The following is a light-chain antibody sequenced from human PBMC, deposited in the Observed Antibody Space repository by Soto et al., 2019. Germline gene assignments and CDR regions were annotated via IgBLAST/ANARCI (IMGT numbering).Light chain of an antibody. V-gene: IGKV3-15*01. CDR2: GAS. CDR1: QSVGSD. Sequence: EVLMTQSPATLSVSPGERATLSCRASQSVGSDLAWYQQKPGQAPRLLIFGASTRATDIPARFSGSGSGTEFTLTISSLQSEDFADYYCQQYNNWPRTFGQGTKVEI. CDR3: QQYNNWPRT. J-gene: IGKJ1*01.